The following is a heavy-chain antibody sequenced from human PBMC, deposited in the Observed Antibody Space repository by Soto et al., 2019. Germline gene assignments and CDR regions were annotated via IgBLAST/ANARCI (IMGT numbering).Heavy chain of an antibody. J-gene: IGHJ4*02. CDR1: GYTFTSYA. V-gene: IGHV1-3*01. D-gene: IGHD2-15*01. CDR2: INAGNGNT. CDR3: ARDLGGWPDY. Sequence: ASVKVSCKAYGYTFTSYARHWVRQAPGQRLEWMRWINAGNGNTKYSQKFQGRVTITRDTSASTAYMELSSLRSEDAAVYYCARDLGGWPDYWGQGTLVTVSS.